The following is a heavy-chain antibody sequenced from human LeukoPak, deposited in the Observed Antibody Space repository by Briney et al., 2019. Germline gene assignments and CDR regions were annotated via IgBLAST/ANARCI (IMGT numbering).Heavy chain of an antibody. V-gene: IGHV1-69*01. CDR3: ARYYYGSGSYYIFDY. Sequence: ASVKVSCKASGGTFSSYAISWVRQAPGQGLEWMGGIIPIFGTANYAQKFQGRVTITADESTSTAYMELSSLRSEDTAVYYCARYYYGSGSYYIFDYWAQGTLVTVSS. J-gene: IGHJ4*02. D-gene: IGHD3-10*01. CDR2: IIPIFGTA. CDR1: GGTFSSYA.